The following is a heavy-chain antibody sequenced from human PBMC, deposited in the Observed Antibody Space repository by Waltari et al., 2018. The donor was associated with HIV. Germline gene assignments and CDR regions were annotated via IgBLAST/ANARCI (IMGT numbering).Heavy chain of an antibody. CDR2: IRSKANSYAT. Sequence: EVRLVESGGGLVQPGGSLRLSCAASGFDFGRYAMRWVRQASGKGLEWVGRIRSKANSYATAYAASVKGRFTISRDDSKNTAYLQMNSLKTEDTAVYYCTRQRSAGWFDPWGQGTLVTVSS. CDR1: GFDFGRYA. J-gene: IGHJ5*02. CDR3: TRQRSAGWFDP. V-gene: IGHV3-73*01. D-gene: IGHD3-10*01.